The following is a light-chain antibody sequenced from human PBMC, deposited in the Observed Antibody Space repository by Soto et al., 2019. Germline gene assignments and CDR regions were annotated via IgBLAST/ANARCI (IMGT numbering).Light chain of an antibody. J-gene: IGKJ1*01. CDR2: KAS. V-gene: IGKV1-5*03. Sequence: DIQMTQSPSTLSASVGDRVTITCRASQTIDSWLAWYQQRPGKPPNLLIYKASTLASGVPSRFSGSGSGTEFTLTINSLQHDDFETYYCQQYHIYSGTLGQGTKADIK. CDR3: QQYHIYSGT. CDR1: QTIDSW.